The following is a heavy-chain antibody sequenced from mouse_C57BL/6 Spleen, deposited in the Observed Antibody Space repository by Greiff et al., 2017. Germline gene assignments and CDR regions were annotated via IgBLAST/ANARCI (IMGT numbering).Heavy chain of an antibody. Sequence: QVQLQQSGAELVRPGTSVKVSCKASGYAFTNYLIEWVKQRPGQGLEWIGVINPGSGGTNYNEKFKGKATLTADKSSSTAYMQLSSLTSEDSAVYFCARIPPFTTVVATEYFDYWGQGTTLTVSS. V-gene: IGHV1-54*01. D-gene: IGHD1-1*01. CDR3: ARIPPFTTVVATEYFDY. CDR2: INPGSGGT. CDR1: GYAFTNYL. J-gene: IGHJ2*01.